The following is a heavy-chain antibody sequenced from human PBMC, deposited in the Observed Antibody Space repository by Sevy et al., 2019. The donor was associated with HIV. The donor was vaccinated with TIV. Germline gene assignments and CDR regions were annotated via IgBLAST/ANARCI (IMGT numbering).Heavy chain of an antibody. V-gene: IGHV4-30-4*01. CDR2: IYYSGST. J-gene: IGHJ4*02. Sequence: SETLSLTCTVSGGSISSGDYYWSWIRQPPGKGLEWIGYIYYSGSTYYNPSLKSRVTISFDTSKNQFSLKLSSVTAADTAVYYWASTDPVDTAMVTIGSFVYWGQGTLVTVS. D-gene: IGHD5-18*01. CDR1: GGSISSGDYY. CDR3: ASTDPVDTAMVTIGSFVY.